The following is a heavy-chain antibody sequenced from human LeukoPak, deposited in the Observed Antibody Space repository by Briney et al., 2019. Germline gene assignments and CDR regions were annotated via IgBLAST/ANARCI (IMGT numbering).Heavy chain of an antibody. J-gene: IGHJ4*02. CDR2: IIPIFGTA. Sequence: SVKVSCKASGGTFSSYAISWVRQAPGQGLEWMGGIIPIFGTANYAQKFQGRVTITADESTSTAYMELSSLRAEDTAVYYCARDLGYCTNGVCHTRFDYWGQGTLVAVSS. CDR3: ARDLGYCTNGVCHTRFDY. CDR1: GGTFSSYA. D-gene: IGHD2-8*01. V-gene: IGHV1-69*13.